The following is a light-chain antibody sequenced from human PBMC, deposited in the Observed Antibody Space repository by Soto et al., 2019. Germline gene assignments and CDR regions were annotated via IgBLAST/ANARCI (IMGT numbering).Light chain of an antibody. J-gene: IGKJ1*01. Sequence: DIQMTQSPSTLSASVGARAPITCRASQSISSWLAWYQQKPGKAPKLLIYKASSLESGVPSRFSGSGSGTQFTLTISSLQPDDFATYYCQQYNSYWTFGQGTKV. CDR3: QQYNSYWT. CDR2: KAS. CDR1: QSISSW. V-gene: IGKV1-5*03.